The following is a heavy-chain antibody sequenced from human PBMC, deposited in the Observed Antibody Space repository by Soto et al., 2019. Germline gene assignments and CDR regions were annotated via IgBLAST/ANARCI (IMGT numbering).Heavy chain of an antibody. CDR1: GFTFSNAW. D-gene: IGHD3-10*01. V-gene: IGHV3-15*07. CDR2: IKSKTDGGTT. CDR3: TIQNARGVPDY. J-gene: IGHJ4*02. Sequence: EVQLVESGGGLVKPGGSLRLSCAASGFTFSNAWMNCVRQAPGKGLEWVGRIKSKTDGGTTDYAAPVKGRFTISRDDSKNTLYLQMNSLKTEDTAVYYCTIQNARGVPDYWGQGTLVTVSS.